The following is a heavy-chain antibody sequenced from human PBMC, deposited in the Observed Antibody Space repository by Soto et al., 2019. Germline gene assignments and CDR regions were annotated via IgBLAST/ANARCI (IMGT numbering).Heavy chain of an antibody. CDR3: MLGSGWKDFDY. D-gene: IGHD3-22*01. CDR1: GGSITSSSYY. Sequence: PSETLSLTCTVSGGSITSSSYYWGWIRQPPGKGLEWIGNIYYSGSTYYNQSLKSRVTISVDTSKNQFSLKLSSVTAADTAVYYCMLGSGWKDFDYWGQGTRVTVSS. J-gene: IGHJ4*02. CDR2: IYYSGST. V-gene: IGHV4-39*01.